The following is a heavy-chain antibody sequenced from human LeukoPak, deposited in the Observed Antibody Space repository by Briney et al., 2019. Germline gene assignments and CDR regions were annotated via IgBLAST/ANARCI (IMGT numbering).Heavy chain of an antibody. Sequence: GESLKISCKGSGYSFSTYWIGWVRQKPGKGLEWMGIIYPGDSDTRYSPSFQGQVTISADKSISTAYLQWSSLKASDTAMYYCARLRPADERGFDYWGQGTLVTVSS. D-gene: IGHD3-10*01. J-gene: IGHJ4*02. CDR3: ARLRPADERGFDY. CDR1: GYSFSTYW. CDR2: IYPGDSDT. V-gene: IGHV5-51*01.